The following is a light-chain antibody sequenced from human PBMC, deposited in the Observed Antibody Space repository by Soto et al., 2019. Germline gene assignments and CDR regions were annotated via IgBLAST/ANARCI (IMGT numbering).Light chain of an antibody. Sequence: QSVLTQPPSASGPPGQRFTISCSGRASNIGSNFVSWYQVVPGTAPKLLIYTNSHRPSGVPDRFSGSRSGTSASLDISGLQSDDEADYFCATWDDNVKGPVFGGGTQLTVL. CDR1: ASNIGSNF. CDR2: TNS. J-gene: IGLJ2*01. CDR3: ATWDDNVKGPV. V-gene: IGLV1-44*01.